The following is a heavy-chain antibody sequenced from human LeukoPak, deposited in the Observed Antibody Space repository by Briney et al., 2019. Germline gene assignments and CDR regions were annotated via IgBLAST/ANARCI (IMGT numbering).Heavy chain of an antibody. J-gene: IGHJ4*02. CDR1: GYTFTGYY. CDR3: ATDGYYYGSGTYPNY. Sequence: GASVKVSCKTSGYTFTGYYMHWVRQAPGQGLEWMGWINPNSGGTDYAQKFQGRVTMTRDTSISTAYMELGRLTSDDTAVYYCATDGYYYGSGTYPNYWGQGTLVTISS. CDR2: INPNSGGT. V-gene: IGHV1-2*02. D-gene: IGHD3-10*01.